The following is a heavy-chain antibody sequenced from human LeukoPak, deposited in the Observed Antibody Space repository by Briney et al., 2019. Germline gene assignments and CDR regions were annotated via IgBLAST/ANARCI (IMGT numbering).Heavy chain of an antibody. D-gene: IGHD1-26*01. Sequence: GGSLRLSCAASGFTFSSYAMSWVRQAPGKGLEWVSGISGSDGRTYYADSVKGRVTISRDNSKNTLYLQMNSLRAEDTAVYYCAKNSGRLWYYYGMDVWGQGTTVTVSS. J-gene: IGHJ6*02. V-gene: IGHV3-23*01. CDR1: GFTFSSYA. CDR2: ISGSDGRT. CDR3: AKNSGRLWYYYGMDV.